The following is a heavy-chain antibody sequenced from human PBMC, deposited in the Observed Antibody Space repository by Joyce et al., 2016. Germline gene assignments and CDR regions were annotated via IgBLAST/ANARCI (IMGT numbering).Heavy chain of an antibody. D-gene: IGHD2/OR15-2a*01. CDR3: ARDGVGSSLPFDS. Sequence: QLQLQESGARLVKPSQTLSLTCAVSGGSISSGGNSWSWIRQPPGKGLEWIGYIYPSGSTYYKPSLKSRVTMSVDESKNQFSLRLKSVTAADTAVYYCARDGVGSSLPFDSWGQGILVTVSS. J-gene: IGHJ4*02. CDR1: GGSISSGGNS. CDR2: IYPSGST. V-gene: IGHV4-30-2*01.